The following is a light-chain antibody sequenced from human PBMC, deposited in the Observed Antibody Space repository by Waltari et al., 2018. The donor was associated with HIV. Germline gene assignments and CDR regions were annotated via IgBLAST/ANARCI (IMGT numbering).Light chain of an antibody. CDR1: QSLSSN. Sequence: EIVLTQSPGTLSLSPGERATLSCRASQSLSSNYLAWYQEKPGQAPRLLIYAASSRASGIPARFSGSGSGTEFTLTISSLQSEDFAVYYCQQYNNWPPITFGQGTRLEIK. J-gene: IGKJ5*01. V-gene: IGKV3-15*01. CDR2: AAS. CDR3: QQYNNWPPIT.